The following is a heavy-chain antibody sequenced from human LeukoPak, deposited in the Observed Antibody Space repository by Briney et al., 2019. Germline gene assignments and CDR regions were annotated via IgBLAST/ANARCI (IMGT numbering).Heavy chain of an antibody. J-gene: IGHJ4*02. CDR2: IFYSGST. D-gene: IGHD4-17*01. V-gene: IGHV4-39*01. CDR3: TRQMNTVTADY. CDR1: GGSISSSSYF. Sequence: SETLSLTCTVSGGSISSSSYFWGWIRQPPGKGLEWIGSIFYSGSTYYNPSLNSRVTISIDTSKNQFSLRLSSVTAADTAVYYCTRQMNTVTADYWGQGTLVTVSS.